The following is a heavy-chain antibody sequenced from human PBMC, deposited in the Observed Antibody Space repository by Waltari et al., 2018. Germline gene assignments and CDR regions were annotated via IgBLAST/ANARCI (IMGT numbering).Heavy chain of an antibody. CDR3: AKREIGYAFDI. J-gene: IGHJ3*02. CDR1: GGTFVTYA. D-gene: IGHD1-26*01. V-gene: IGHV1-69*12. Sequence: QVQRAESGAEVKQPGASVKVSCKASGGTFVTYAITWVRQAPGQGLEWMGGVIPIFGTPNYAPKFQGRVTVSADPSTSTAYLEVRRLISEDTAVYYCAKREIGYAFDIWGHGTMVTVSS. CDR2: VIPIFGTP.